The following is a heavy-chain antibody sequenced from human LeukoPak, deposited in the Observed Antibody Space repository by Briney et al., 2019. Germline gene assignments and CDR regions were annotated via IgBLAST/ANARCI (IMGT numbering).Heavy chain of an antibody. CDR1: GGSFSGYY. V-gene: IGHV4-34*01. D-gene: IGHD5-24*01. J-gene: IGHJ5*02. Sequence: PSETLSLTCAVYGGSFSGYYWSWIRQPPGKGLEWIGEINHSGSTNYNPSLKSRVTISVETSKNQFSLKLSSVTAADTAVYYCARGSGDGYNYNWFDPWGQGTLVTVSS. CDR2: INHSGST. CDR3: ARGSGDGYNYNWFDP.